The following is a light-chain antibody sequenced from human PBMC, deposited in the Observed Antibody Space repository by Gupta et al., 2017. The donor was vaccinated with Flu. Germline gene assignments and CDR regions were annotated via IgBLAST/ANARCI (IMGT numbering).Light chain of an antibody. J-gene: IGLJ1*01. CDR2: ERN. CDR3: GADGGNDV. V-gene: IGLV2-8*01. CDR1: RSESGASNY. Sequence: GKAISSPGTGTRSESGASNYVSRNQQHPAKRLNVMIDERNTRTAGVPASFSGSKSGNTATLTVAGREAEDEDDYYCGADGGNDVFGNGTKVTVL.